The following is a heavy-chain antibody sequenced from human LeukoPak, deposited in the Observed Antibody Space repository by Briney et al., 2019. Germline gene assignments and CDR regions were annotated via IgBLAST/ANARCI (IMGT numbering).Heavy chain of an antibody. CDR1: GYTFTSYD. V-gene: IGHV1-8*03. Sequence: ASVKVSCKASGYTFTSYDINWVRQAPGQGLEWMGWMNPNSGNTGYAQKFQGRVTITRNTSISTAYMELSSLRSEDTAVYYCARVGGYCSSTSCYWGFDYWGQGTLVTVSS. CDR3: ARVGGYCSSTSCYWGFDY. J-gene: IGHJ4*02. D-gene: IGHD2-2*01. CDR2: MNPNSGNT.